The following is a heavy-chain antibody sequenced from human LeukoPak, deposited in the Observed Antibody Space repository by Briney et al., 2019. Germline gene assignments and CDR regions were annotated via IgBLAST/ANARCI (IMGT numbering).Heavy chain of an antibody. D-gene: IGHD3-10*01. J-gene: IGHJ4*02. V-gene: IGHV3-72*01. CDR3: ARVGRYYGSEPGDY. CDR2: TRNKANSYTT. Sequence: PGGSLRLSCAASGFTFCDHYMDWVRQAPGKGLEWVGRTRNKANSYTTEYAASGKGRLTISRDDSKNSLYLQMNSLKTEDTAVDYCARVGRYYGSEPGDYWGQGTLVTVSS. CDR1: GFTFCDHY.